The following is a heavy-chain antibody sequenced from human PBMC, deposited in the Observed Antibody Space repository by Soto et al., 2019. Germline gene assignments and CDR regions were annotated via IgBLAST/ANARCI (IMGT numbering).Heavy chain of an antibody. Sequence: VGSLRLSCAASGFIFSSYGMHWVRQAPGKGLEWVAVIWYDGSNKYYADSVKGRFTISRDNSKNTLYLQMNSLRAEDTAVYYCARDYYDSSGYYWGLDFWGQGTLVTVSS. CDR2: IWYDGSNK. V-gene: IGHV3-33*08. J-gene: IGHJ4*02. CDR1: GFIFSSYG. CDR3: ARDYYDSSGYYWGLDF. D-gene: IGHD3-22*01.